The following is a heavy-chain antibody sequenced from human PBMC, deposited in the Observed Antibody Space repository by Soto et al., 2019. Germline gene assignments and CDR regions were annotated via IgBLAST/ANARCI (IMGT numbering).Heavy chain of an antibody. D-gene: IGHD1-7*01. CDR2: TYYRSKWYN. V-gene: IGHV6-1*01. Sequence: SQNLSLTCAISVDSVSSNSAAWNWIRQSPSRGLEWLGRTYYRSKWYNDYAVSVKSRITINPDTSKNHFSLQLNSVTPEDTAVYYCARDRDSWNYSLRYYYYGMDVWGQGTTVTVSS. J-gene: IGHJ6*02. CDR3: ARDRDSWNYSLRYYYYGMDV. CDR1: VDSVSSNSAA.